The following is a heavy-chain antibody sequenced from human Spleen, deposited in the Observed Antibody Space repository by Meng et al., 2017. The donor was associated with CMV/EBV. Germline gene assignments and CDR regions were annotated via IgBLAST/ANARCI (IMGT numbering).Heavy chain of an antibody. CDR3: ARAVDQSYGMDV. J-gene: IGHJ6*02. V-gene: IGHV3-30*02. CDR2: IRYDGSNK. CDR1: GLAFSGYG. Sequence: GESLKISCAASGLAFSGYGMHWVRQAPGKGLEWVAFIRYDGSNKNYAESVKGRFPISRDKSKNTLYLQMNSLRAEDTAVYYCARAVDQSYGMDVWGQGTTVTVSS. D-gene: IGHD2-2*01.